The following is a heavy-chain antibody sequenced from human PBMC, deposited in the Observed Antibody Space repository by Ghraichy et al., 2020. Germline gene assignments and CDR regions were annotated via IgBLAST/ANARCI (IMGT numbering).Heavy chain of an antibody. CDR1: GGSISSGDYY. D-gene: IGHD6-13*01. J-gene: IGHJ1*01. CDR2: IYYSGST. CDR3: ARYNGGGSSWDGEYFQH. V-gene: IGHV4-30-4*01. Sequence: SETLSLTCTVSGGSISSGDYYWSWIRQPPGKGLEWIGYIYYSGSTYYNPSLKSRVTISVDTSKNQFSLKLSSVTAADTAVYYCARYNGGGSSWDGEYFQHWGQGTLVTVSS.